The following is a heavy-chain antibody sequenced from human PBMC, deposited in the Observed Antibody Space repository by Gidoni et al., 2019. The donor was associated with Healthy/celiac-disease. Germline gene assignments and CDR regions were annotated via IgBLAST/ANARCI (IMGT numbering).Heavy chain of an antibody. CDR2: ISWNSNSI. V-gene: IGHV3-9*01. J-gene: IGHJ4*02. CDR1: GYTFDGYA. D-gene: IGHD1-26*01. Sequence: EVQLVESGGGLVQPGRSLRLSCAASGYTFDGYALHWVRQAPGKGLEWVSSISWNSNSIDYADSVKGRFTISRDNAKNSLYLQMNSLRPEDTALYYCAKSGWELLLGRAFDYWGQGTLVTVSS. CDR3: AKSGWELLLGRAFDY.